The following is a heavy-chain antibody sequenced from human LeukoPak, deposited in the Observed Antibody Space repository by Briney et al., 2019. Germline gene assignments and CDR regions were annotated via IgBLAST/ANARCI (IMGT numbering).Heavy chain of an antibody. CDR3: AKSLGSAYSSGWYIFHY. Sequence: ASVKVSCKTSGYTFSDYYIHWVRQAPGQGLEWMGWSNPSSGGTNYAHKFQGRVTMTRDTSISTAYMGLSRLTSDDTAVFYCAKSLGSAYSSGWYIFHYWGQGTLVTVSS. CDR1: GYTFSDYY. D-gene: IGHD6-19*01. J-gene: IGHJ4*02. V-gene: IGHV1-2*07. CDR2: SNPSSGGT.